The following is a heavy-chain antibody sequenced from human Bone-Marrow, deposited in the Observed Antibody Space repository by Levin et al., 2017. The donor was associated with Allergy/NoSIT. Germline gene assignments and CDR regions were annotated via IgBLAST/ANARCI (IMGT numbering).Heavy chain of an antibody. CDR1: GFTFSDYE. D-gene: IGHD3-9*01. J-gene: IGHJ5*02. Sequence: GESLKISCAASGFTFSDYEMNWVRQAPGKGLEWVSYISNGGSTIYYADSVKGRFTIFRDNAKNSVYLQMNSLRAEDTAVYYCARDLQLRFFDWSGADPWGQGTLVTVSS. CDR2: ISNGGSTI. CDR3: ARDLQLRFFDWSGADP. V-gene: IGHV3-48*03.